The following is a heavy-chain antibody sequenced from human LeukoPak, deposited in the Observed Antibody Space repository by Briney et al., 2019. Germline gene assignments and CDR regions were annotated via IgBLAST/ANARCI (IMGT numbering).Heavy chain of an antibody. D-gene: IGHD2-15*01. Sequence: GGSLRLSCAASGFTFSSNYMSWVRQAPGKGLEWVSVIYSGGSTYYADSVKGRFTISRDNSKNTLYLQMNSLRAEDTAVYYCARDRSGYCSGGSCYWTDYWGQGTLVTVSS. CDR3: ARDRSGYCSGGSCYWTDY. CDR1: GFTFSSNY. V-gene: IGHV3-66*01. CDR2: IYSGGST. J-gene: IGHJ4*02.